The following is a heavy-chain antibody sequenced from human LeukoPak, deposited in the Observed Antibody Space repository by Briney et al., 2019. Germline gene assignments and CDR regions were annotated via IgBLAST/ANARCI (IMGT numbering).Heavy chain of an antibody. CDR1: GGTFSSYA. J-gene: IGHJ6*03. CDR3: ARDTAMPRENYYYMDV. V-gene: IGHV1-69*06. D-gene: IGHD5-18*01. CDR2: IIPIFGTA. Sequence: GASVKVSCKASGGTFSSYAISWVRQAPGQGLEWMGGIIPIFGTANYAQKFQGRVTITADKSTSTAYMELSSLRSEDTAVYYCARDTAMPRENYYYMDVWGKGTTVTISS.